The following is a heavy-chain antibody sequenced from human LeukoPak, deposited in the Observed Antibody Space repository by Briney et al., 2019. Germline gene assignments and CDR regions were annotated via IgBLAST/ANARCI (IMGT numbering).Heavy chain of an antibody. Sequence: GGSLRLSCAASGFTFSSYAMSWVRQAPRKGLEWVSAISGSGGSTYYADSVKGRFTISRDNSKNTLYLQMNSLRAEDTAVYYCAKAPRASGSADYWGQGTLVTVSS. V-gene: IGHV3-23*01. J-gene: IGHJ4*02. D-gene: IGHD3-10*01. CDR2: ISGSGGST. CDR3: AKAPRASGSADY. CDR1: GFTFSSYA.